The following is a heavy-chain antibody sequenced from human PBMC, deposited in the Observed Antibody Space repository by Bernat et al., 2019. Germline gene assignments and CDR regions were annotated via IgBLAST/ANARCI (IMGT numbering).Heavy chain of an antibody. V-gene: IGHV3-11*05. Sequence: QVQLVESGAGLVKPGGSLRLSCAASGFTFSDYYMSWIRQAPGKGLEWVSYISSSSSYTNYADSVKGRFTISRDNAKNSLYLQMNSLRAEDTAVYYCARARGYCSGGSYYYDFDYWGQGTLVTVSS. CDR3: ARARGYCSGGSYYYDFDY. CDR2: ISSSSSYT. J-gene: IGHJ4*02. CDR1: GFTFSDYY. D-gene: IGHD2-15*01.